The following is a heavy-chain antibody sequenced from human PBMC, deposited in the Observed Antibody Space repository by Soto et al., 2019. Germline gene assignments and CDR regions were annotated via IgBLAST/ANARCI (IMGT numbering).Heavy chain of an antibody. V-gene: IGHV3-11*06. CDR3: AGLSSEGPYYFDY. D-gene: IGHD3-22*01. CDR1: GFTFSEYY. J-gene: IGHJ4*02. CDR2: ISSSSSYT. Sequence: QVQLVESGGGLVKPGGSLRLSCAASGFTFSEYYMSWIRQAPGKGLEWVSYISSSSSYTNYADSVKGRFTISRDNAKNSLHLQMNSLRAEDTAVYYCAGLSSEGPYYFDYWGQGTLVTVSS.